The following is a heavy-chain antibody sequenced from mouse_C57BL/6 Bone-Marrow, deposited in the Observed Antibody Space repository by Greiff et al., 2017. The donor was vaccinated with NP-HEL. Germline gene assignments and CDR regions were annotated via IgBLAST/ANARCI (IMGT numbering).Heavy chain of an antibody. CDR3: ARRYRGLYYYAMDY. D-gene: IGHD2-12*01. CDR1: GFTFSDYG. V-gene: IGHV5-17*01. Sequence: EVQLVESGGGLVKPGGSLKLSCAASGFTFSDYGMHWVRQAPEKGLEWVAYISSGSSTIYYADPVKGRFTISRDNARNTRFLQMTSLRSEYTAMYYCARRYRGLYYYAMDYWGQGTSVTVSS. J-gene: IGHJ4*01. CDR2: ISSGSSTI.